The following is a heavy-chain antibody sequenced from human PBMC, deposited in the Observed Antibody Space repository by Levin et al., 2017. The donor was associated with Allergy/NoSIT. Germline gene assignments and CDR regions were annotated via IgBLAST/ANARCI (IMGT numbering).Heavy chain of an antibody. CDR1: GFTFTTHS. V-gene: IGHV3-21*01. Sequence: GGSLRLSCVASGFTFTTHSMNWVRQAPGRGLEWVSSLDSSGTYIYYADSVKGRFTISRDNAKNSLYLQMNSLRAEDTAVYYCANYPDYGDYIDYWGQGTLVTVSS. J-gene: IGHJ4*02. CDR2: LDSSGTYI. D-gene: IGHD3-16*01. CDR3: ANYPDYGDYIDY.